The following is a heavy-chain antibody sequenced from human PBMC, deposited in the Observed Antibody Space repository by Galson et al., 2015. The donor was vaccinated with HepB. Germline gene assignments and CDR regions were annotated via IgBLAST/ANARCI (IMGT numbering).Heavy chain of an antibody. CDR3: AKVQYYDFWSGYYPTYYYYGMDV. Sequence: SLRLSCAASGFTFSNAWMSWVRQAPGKGLEWVSAISGSGGSTYYADSVKGRFTISRDNSKNTLYLQMNSLRAEDTAVYYCAKVQYYDFWSGYYPTYYYYGMDVWGQGTTVTVSS. V-gene: IGHV3-23*01. CDR1: GFTFSNAW. J-gene: IGHJ6*02. CDR2: ISGSGGST. D-gene: IGHD3-3*01.